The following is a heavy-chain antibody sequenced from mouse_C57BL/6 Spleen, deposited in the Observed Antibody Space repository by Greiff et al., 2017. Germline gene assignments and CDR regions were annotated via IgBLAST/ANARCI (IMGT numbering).Heavy chain of an antibody. CDR3: ARSYGSSYPRDWYFDV. V-gene: IGHV14-2*01. Sequence: DVQLQESGAELVKPGASVKLSCTASGFNIKDYYMHWVKQRTEQGLEWIGRIDPEDGETKYAPKFQGKATLTVDKSSSTAYMQLKSLTSEDSAVYYCARSYGSSYPRDWYFDVWGTGTTVTVSS. J-gene: IGHJ1*03. CDR2: IDPEDGET. CDR1: GFNIKDYY. D-gene: IGHD1-1*01.